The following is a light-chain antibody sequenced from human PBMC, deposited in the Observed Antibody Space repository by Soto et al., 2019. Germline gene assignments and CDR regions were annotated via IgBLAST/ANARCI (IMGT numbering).Light chain of an antibody. CDR3: QQYKSYWT. CDR2: DVS. CDR1: QSIGTW. J-gene: IGKJ1*01. Sequence: GDGVTITCRASQSIGTWLAWYQQKPGKAPKFLIYDVSTLKSGVPSRFSGSASGTEFTLSISSLQPDDFATYYCQQYKSYWTFGQGAKV. V-gene: IGKV1-5*01.